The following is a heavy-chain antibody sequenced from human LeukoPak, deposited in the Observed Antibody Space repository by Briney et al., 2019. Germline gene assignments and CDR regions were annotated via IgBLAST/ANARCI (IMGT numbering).Heavy chain of an antibody. Sequence: ASVKVSCKASGYTFTSYGISWVRQAPGQGLEWMGWISAYNGNTNYAQKLQGRVTMTIDTSTSTAYMELRSLRSDDTAVYYCARATIVVVPAANRPPDYWGQGTLVTVSS. D-gene: IGHD2-2*01. V-gene: IGHV1-18*01. J-gene: IGHJ4*02. CDR1: GYTFTSYG. CDR3: ARATIVVVPAANRPPDY. CDR2: ISAYNGNT.